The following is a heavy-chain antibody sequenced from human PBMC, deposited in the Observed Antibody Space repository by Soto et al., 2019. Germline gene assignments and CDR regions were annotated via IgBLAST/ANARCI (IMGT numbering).Heavy chain of an antibody. V-gene: IGHV1-3*01. Sequence: ASLKVSCKASGYPFTSYVMHWVRQAPGQRLEWMGWINAGNGNTKYSQKFQGRVTITRDTSASAAYMELSSLRSEDTAVYYCARGLGGARTYFDYWGQGTLVTVSS. CDR1: GYPFTSYV. CDR2: INAGNGNT. CDR3: ARGLGGARTYFDY. D-gene: IGHD3-10*01. J-gene: IGHJ4*02.